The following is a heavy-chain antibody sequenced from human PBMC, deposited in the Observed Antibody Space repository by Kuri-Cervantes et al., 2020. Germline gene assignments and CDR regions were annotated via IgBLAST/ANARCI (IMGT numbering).Heavy chain of an antibody. J-gene: IGHJ4*02. CDR1: GYTFTSYG. V-gene: IGHV1-18*01. CDR3: ARDRLRHRDDILTPAGY. CDR2: IIPIFGTA. D-gene: IGHD3-9*01. Sequence: ASVKVSCKASGYTFTSYGISWVRQAPGQGLEWMGGIIPIFGTANYAQKFQGRVIMTTDTSTSTAYMELRSLRSDDTAVYYCARDRLRHRDDILTPAGYWGQGTLVTVSS.